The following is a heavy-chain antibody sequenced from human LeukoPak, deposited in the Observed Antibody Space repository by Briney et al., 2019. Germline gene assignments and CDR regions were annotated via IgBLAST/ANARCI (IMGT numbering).Heavy chain of an antibody. J-gene: IGHJ3*02. Sequence: SVKVSCKASGGTFSSYAISWLRQAPGQGLEWMGGIIPIFGTANYAQKFQGRVTITADKSTSTAYMELSSLRSEDTAVYYCARDKSPMITFGGVIVPDAFDIWGQGTMVTVSS. CDR3: ARDKSPMITFGGVIVPDAFDI. D-gene: IGHD3-16*02. V-gene: IGHV1-69*06. CDR2: IIPIFGTA. CDR1: GGTFSSYA.